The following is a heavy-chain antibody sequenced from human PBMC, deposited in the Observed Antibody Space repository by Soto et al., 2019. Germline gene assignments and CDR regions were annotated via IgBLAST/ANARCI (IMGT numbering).Heavy chain of an antibody. J-gene: IGHJ4*02. Sequence: PSETLSLTCAVSGGSISSSNWWSWVRQPPGKGLEWIGEIYHSGSTNYNPSLKSRVTISVDKSKNQFSLKLSSVTAADTAVYYCARDGYSSGLYRFGYWRQLTLFPASP. V-gene: IGHV4-4*02. D-gene: IGHD6-19*01. CDR1: GGSISSSNW. CDR3: ARDGYSSGLYRFGY. CDR2: IYHSGST.